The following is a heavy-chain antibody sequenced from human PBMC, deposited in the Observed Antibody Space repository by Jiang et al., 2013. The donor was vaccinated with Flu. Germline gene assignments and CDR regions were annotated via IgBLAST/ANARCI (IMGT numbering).Heavy chain of an antibody. V-gene: IGHV1-69*01. J-gene: IGHJ4*02. CDR1: GGTFSSYA. D-gene: IGHD3-10*01. CDR2: IIPIFGTA. CDR3: ARDLYLDPKEDTYYYGSGSGFDY. Sequence: SGAEVKKPGSSVKVSCKASGGTFSSYAISWVRQAPGQGLEWMGGIIPIFGTANYAQKFQGRVTITADESTSTAYMELSSLRSEDTAVYYCARDLYLDPKEDTYYYGSGSGFDYWGQGTLVTVSS.